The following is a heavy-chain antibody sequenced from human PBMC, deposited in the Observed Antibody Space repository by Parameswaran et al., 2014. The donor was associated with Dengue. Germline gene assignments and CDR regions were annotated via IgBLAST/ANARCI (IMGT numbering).Heavy chain of an antibody. D-gene: IGHD1-26*01. V-gene: IGHV3-53*05. Sequence: VRQAPGKGLEWVSVIYSGGSTYYADSVKGRFTISRDNSKNTLYLQMNSLRAEDTAVYYCARDSGSSFYWGQGTLVTVSS. J-gene: IGHJ4*02. CDR2: IYSGGST. CDR3: ARDSGSSFY.